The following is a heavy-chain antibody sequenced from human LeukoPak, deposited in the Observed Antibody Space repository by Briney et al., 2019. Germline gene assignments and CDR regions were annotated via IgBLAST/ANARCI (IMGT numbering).Heavy chain of an antibody. Sequence: SETLSLTCTVSGGSISSGSYYWSWIRQPAGKGLKRIGRIYTSGSTNYNPSLKSRVTISVDTSKNQFSLKLSSVTAADTAVYYCARSRYYDSSGWGYYYYMDVWGKGTTVTISS. CDR3: ARSRYYDSSGWGYYYYMDV. J-gene: IGHJ6*03. CDR2: IYTSGST. D-gene: IGHD3-22*01. CDR1: GGSISSGSYY. V-gene: IGHV4-61*02.